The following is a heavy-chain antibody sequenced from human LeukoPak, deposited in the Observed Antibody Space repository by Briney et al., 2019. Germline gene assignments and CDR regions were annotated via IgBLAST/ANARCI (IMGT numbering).Heavy chain of an antibody. CDR3: ARSLQDYDILTGYYPNYGMDV. D-gene: IGHD3-9*01. CDR2: INPSGGST. J-gene: IGHJ6*02. CDR1: GYTFTSYY. Sequence: HEASVKVSCKASGYTFTSYYMHWVRQAPGQGLEWMGIINPSGGSTSYAQKFQGRVTMTRDTSTSTVYMELSSLRSEDTAVYYCARSLQDYDILTGYYPNYGMDVWGQGTTVTVSS. V-gene: IGHV1-46*01.